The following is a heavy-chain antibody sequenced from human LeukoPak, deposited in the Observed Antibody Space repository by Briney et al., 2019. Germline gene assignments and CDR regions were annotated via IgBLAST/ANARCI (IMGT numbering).Heavy chain of an antibody. V-gene: IGHV3-30*02. J-gene: IGHJ4*02. CDR2: IRYDGSNK. D-gene: IGHD2-21*02. Sequence: PGGSLRLSCAASGFTFSSYGMHWVRQAPGKGLEWVAFIRYDGSNKYYADSVKGRFTISRDNSKNTLYLQMNSLRAEDTALYYCAKDMAIVVVTVAFDYWGQGTLVTVSS. CDR3: AKDMAIVVVTVAFDY. CDR1: GFTFSSYG.